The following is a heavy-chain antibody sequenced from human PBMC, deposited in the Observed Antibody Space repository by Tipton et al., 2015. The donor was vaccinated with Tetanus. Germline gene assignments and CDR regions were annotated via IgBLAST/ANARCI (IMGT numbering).Heavy chain of an antibody. J-gene: IGHJ3*02. V-gene: IGHV4-59*01. CDR2: MFRSGST. D-gene: IGHD6-19*01. Sequence: TLSLTCTVSGGSITDFYWSWIRQSPGKGLEYIGYMFRSGSTNYNPSLQSRVTLSIDTSKNQFSLKLSSVTAADTAVYYCARIGWLQQNKPAFDIWGQGTVVTVSS. CDR3: ARIGWLQQNKPAFDI. CDR1: GGSITDFY.